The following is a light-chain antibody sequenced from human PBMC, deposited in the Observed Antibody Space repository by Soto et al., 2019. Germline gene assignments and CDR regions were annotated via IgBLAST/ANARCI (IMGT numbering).Light chain of an antibody. Sequence: DIQMTQSPSTLSAPVGDRVTITCRASQSISSWLVWYQQKPGKPPKLLIYKASILESGVPSRFSGSGSGTEFTLTISSLQPDDSASYYCQQYTSYSGYTFGQGTKLEIK. V-gene: IGKV1-5*03. CDR1: QSISSW. CDR2: KAS. CDR3: QQYTSYSGYT. J-gene: IGKJ2*01.